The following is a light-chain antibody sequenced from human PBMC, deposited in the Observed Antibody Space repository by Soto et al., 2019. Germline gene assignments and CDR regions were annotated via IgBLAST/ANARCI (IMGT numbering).Light chain of an antibody. J-gene: IGKJ1*01. CDR3: QQYNSYSPRT. CDR2: KAS. Sequence: DIQMTQSPSTLSGSVGDRVTITCRASQTISSWLAWYQQKPGKAPKLLIYKASTLKSGVPSRFSGSGSGTEFTLTIGSLQPDDFATYYRQQYNSYSPRTFGQGTKVDIK. CDR1: QTISSW. V-gene: IGKV1-5*03.